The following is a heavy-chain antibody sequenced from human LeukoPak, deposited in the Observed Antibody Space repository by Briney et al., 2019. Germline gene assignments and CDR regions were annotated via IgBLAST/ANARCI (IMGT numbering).Heavy chain of an antibody. CDR3: ATKAGWFDP. CDR1: GFTFRSNA. D-gene: IGHD6-13*01. V-gene: IGHV3-23*01. J-gene: IGHJ5*02. Sequence: GESLRLSCAASGFTFRSNAMSWVRQAPGKGLEWVSAISGTGGSTYYADSVKGRFTISRDNSKNTLYLQMNSLRAEDTAVYHCATKAGWFDPWGQGTLVTVSS. CDR2: ISGTGGST.